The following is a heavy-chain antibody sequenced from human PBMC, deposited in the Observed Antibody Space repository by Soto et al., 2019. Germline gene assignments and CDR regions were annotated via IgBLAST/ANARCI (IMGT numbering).Heavy chain of an antibody. D-gene: IGHD3-10*01. CDR3: ARGFPSDSGSRTYYNPLDY. CDR2: IYYSGST. CDR1: GGSISSGGYY. Sequence: KPSETLSLTCIVSGGSISSGGYYWSWIRQHPGKGLEWIAYIYYSGSTYYNPSLKSRVTISVDTSKNQFSLKLSSVTAADTAVYYCARGFPSDSGSRTYYNPLDYWGQGTLVTVSS. V-gene: IGHV4-31*03. J-gene: IGHJ4*02.